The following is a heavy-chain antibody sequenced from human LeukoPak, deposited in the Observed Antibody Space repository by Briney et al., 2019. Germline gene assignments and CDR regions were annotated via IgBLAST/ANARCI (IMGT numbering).Heavy chain of an antibody. D-gene: IGHD1-26*01. V-gene: IGHV3-30-3*01. CDR3: ARSRGIVGAAFDY. Sequence: GGSLRLSCAASGFTFSSYAMHWVRQAPGKGLEWVAVISYDGSNKYYADSVKGRFTISRDNSKNTLYLQMSSLRAEDTAVYYCARSRGIVGAAFDYWGQGTLVTVSS. J-gene: IGHJ4*02. CDR2: ISYDGSNK. CDR1: GFTFSSYA.